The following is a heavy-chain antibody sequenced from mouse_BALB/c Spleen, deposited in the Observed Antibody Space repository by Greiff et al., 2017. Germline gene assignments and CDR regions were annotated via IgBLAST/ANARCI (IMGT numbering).Heavy chain of an antibody. CDR3: AKGYDGSSMDY. V-gene: IGHV1-69*02. CDR1: GYTFTSYW. J-gene: IGHJ4*01. CDR2: IDPSDSET. Sequence: QVQLQQPGAELVKPGAPVKLSCKASGYTFTSYWMNWVKQRPGRGLEWIGRIDPSDSETHYNHKFKDKATLTVDKSSSTAYIQLSSLTSEDSAVYYCAKGYDGSSMDYWGQGTSVTVSS. D-gene: IGHD2-3*01.